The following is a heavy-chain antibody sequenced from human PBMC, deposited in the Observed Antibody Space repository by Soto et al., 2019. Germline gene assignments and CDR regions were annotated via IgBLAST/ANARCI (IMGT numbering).Heavy chain of an antibody. Sequence: EVELVESGGGLVQPGGSLRLSCEVSGFTFTTYWMHWVRQVPGKGLVWVSRINVDGSTTSYVDSVKGRFTISRDNAKNTLYLQMNSLRAEDTAVYYCVREQDTYGLAVFNYWGQGTPVTVSS. CDR2: INVDGSTT. CDR3: VREQDTYGLAVFNY. CDR1: GFTFTTYW. D-gene: IGHD2-8*02. V-gene: IGHV3-74*01. J-gene: IGHJ4*02.